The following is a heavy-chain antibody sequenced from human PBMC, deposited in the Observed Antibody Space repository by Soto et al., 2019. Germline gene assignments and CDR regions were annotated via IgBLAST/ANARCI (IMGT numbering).Heavy chain of an antibody. CDR2: INPSGGST. J-gene: IGHJ4*02. V-gene: IGHV1-46*01. Sequence: ASVKVSCKASGDTFTSYYMHWVRQAPGQGLEWMGIINPSGGSTSYAQKFQGRVTMTRDTSTSTVYMELSSLRSEDTAVYYCARDHQIDRNSGSQIPFDYWGQGTPVTVSS. D-gene: IGHD1-26*01. CDR1: GDTFTSYY. CDR3: ARDHQIDRNSGSQIPFDY.